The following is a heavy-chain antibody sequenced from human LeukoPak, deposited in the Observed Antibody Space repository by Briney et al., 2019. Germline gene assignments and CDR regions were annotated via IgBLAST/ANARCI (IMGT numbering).Heavy chain of an antibody. J-gene: IGHJ4*02. CDR3: ARLVCSTIPCYGKFYFDS. V-gene: IGHV3-53*01. CDR1: GFTVSSNY. D-gene: IGHD2-2*01. Sequence: GGSLRLSCAASGFTVSSNYMSWVRQAPGKGLEWVSVIYSGGSTYYADSVKGRFTISRDNSKNSVYLQMNSLRAEDTAVYYCARLVCSTIPCYGKFYFDSWGQGTLVPVSS. CDR2: IYSGGST.